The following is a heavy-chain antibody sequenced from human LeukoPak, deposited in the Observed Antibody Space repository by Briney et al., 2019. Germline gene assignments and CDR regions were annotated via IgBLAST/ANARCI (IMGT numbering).Heavy chain of an antibody. CDR3: AVTGAQKAYYYGMDV. V-gene: IGHV4-4*07. D-gene: IGHD1-14*01. CDR2: IYTSGST. CDR1: GGSISSYY. Sequence: RASETLSLTCTASGGSISSYYWSWIRQPAGKGLEWIGRIYTSGSTNYNPSLKSRVTMSVDTSKNQFSLKLSSVTAADTAVYYCAVTGAQKAYYYGMDVWGQGTTVTVSS. J-gene: IGHJ6*02.